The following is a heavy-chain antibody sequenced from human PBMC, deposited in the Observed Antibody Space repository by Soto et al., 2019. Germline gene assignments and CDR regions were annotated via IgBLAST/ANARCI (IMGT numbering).Heavy chain of an antibody. D-gene: IGHD3-22*01. Sequence: GGSLRLSCAASGFTFSNYAMTWVRQAPGKGLEWVAIISYGGSIKYYADSVKGRFTISRDISKNTLYLQMNSLRVEDTAVYYCARDTAERYYDSSGYTLAYWGQGTLVTVSS. CDR3: ARDTAERYYDSSGYTLAY. CDR2: ISYGGSIK. J-gene: IGHJ4*02. CDR1: GFTFSNYA. V-gene: IGHV3-30-3*01.